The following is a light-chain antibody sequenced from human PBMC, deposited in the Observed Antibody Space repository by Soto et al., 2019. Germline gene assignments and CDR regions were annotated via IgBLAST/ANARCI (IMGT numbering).Light chain of an antibody. Sequence: QSALTQPPSASGSPGQSVTISCTGISSDVGAYNYVSWYQQYPGKAPKLMIYEVNKRPSGVPDRFSGSKSGKTTSLTVSGLQPEGETDYHCISYAGSNIWVFGGGTKLTVL. CDR1: SSDVGAYNY. V-gene: IGLV2-8*01. CDR2: EVN. J-gene: IGLJ3*02. CDR3: ISYAGSNIWV.